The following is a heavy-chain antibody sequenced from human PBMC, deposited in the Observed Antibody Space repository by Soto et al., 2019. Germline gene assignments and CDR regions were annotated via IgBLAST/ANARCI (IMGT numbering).Heavy chain of an antibody. Sequence: LSLTCAVSGFSLSSGYYWGWIRQPPGKGLECIGTIYHSGSTYYNPSLKSRVTISVDTSKNQFSLKLDSVTAADTAVYYCARGKWEPYYFDYWGQGTLVTVSS. J-gene: IGHJ4*02. CDR2: IYHSGST. V-gene: IGHV4-38-2*01. D-gene: IGHD1-26*01. CDR3: ARGKWEPYYFDY. CDR1: GFSLSSGYY.